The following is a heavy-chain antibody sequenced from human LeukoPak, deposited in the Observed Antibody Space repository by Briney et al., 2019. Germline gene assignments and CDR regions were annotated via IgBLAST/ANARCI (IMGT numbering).Heavy chain of an antibody. CDR3: ARTLMRRDGYHFDC. CDR1: GFSVSSSAMC. Sequence: SGPALVNPTQTLTLTCTFSGFSVSSSAMCVGWIRQHPGHALEWLASIDWDDNKYNSTSQKTRLTISKDTSKNQVVLTMTNMDPVDTATYYCARTLMRRDGYHFDCWGQGTLVTVSS. D-gene: IGHD5-24*01. CDR2: IDWDDNK. J-gene: IGHJ4*02. V-gene: IGHV2-70*11.